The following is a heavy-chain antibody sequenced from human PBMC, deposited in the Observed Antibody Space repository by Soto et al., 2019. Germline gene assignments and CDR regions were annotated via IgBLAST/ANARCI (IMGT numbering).Heavy chain of an antibody. CDR2: ISYDGSNK. D-gene: IGHD2-2*01. J-gene: IGHJ6*02. CDR3: AKEGSYCSSTSCYEGYGMDV. CDR1: GFTFSSYG. V-gene: IGHV3-30*18. Sequence: GGSLRLSCAASGFTFSSYGMHWVRQAPGKGLEWVAVISYDGSNKYYADSVKGRFTISKDNSKNTLYLQMNSLRAEDTAGYYCAKEGSYCSSTSCYEGYGMDVWGQGTTVTVSS.